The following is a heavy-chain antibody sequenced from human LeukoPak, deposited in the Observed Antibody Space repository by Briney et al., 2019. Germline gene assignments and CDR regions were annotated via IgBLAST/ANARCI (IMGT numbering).Heavy chain of an antibody. CDR2: INPNSGGT. V-gene: IGHV1-2*02. D-gene: IGHD2-8*01. CDR3: ARVDYCTKGVCINFDL. J-gene: IGHJ4*02. CDR1: GYTFTGHY. Sequence: ASVKVSCKASGYTFTGHYIHWIRQAPGQGLEWMGWINPNSGGTKYAQKFQGRLTVTRDTSTSTAYMELSGLRADDAAAYCCARVDYCTKGVCINFDLWGQGTLVTVSS.